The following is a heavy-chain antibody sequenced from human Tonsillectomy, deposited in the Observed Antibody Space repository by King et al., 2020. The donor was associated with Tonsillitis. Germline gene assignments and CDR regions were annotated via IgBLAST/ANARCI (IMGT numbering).Heavy chain of an antibody. CDR1: GFTFSSYS. V-gene: IGHV3-48*01. J-gene: IGHJ6*02. D-gene: IGHD6-13*01. Sequence: VQLVESGGGLEQPGGSLRLSCAASGFTFSSYSMNWVRQAPGKGLEWVSYISGSSNTIYYADSVKGRFTISRDNAKNSVQLLMNSLRGEDTAVYYCARERGGSSTPYGMDVWGQGTTVTVSS. CDR3: ARERGGSSTPYGMDV. CDR2: ISGSSNTI.